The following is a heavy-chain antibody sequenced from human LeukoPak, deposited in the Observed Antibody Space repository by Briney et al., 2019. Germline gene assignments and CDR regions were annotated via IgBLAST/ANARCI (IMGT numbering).Heavy chain of an antibody. CDR1: GGSISSYY. J-gene: IGHJ5*02. CDR2: IYYSGST. V-gene: IGHV4-59*01. D-gene: IGHD3-3*01. CDR3: ARESTDYDFWSGYYFPRWFDP. Sequence: SETLSLTCTVSGGSISSYYWSWIRQPPGKGXEWIGYIYYSGSTNYNPSLKSRVTISVDTSKNQFSLKLSSVTAADTAVYYCARESTDYDFWSGYYFPRWFDPWGQGTLVTVSS.